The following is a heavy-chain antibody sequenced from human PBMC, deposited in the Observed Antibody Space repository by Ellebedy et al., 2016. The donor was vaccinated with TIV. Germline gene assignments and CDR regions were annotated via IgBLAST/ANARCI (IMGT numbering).Heavy chain of an antibody. V-gene: IGHV3-30-3*01. CDR2: ISYDGSSK. D-gene: IGHD5-24*01. Sequence: PGGSLRLSCAASGFTFNSYAMHWVRQAPGKGLEWVAVISYDGSSKYYADSVKGRFTISRDNSMTTLYLQMNSLTAEDTAVYYCANGAYDIWGQGTMVTVSS. J-gene: IGHJ3*02. CDR1: GFTFNSYA. CDR3: ANGAYDI.